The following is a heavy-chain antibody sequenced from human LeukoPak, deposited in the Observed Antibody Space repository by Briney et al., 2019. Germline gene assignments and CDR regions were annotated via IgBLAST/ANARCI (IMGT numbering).Heavy chain of an antibody. Sequence: SETLSLTCTVSGASISSYYWSWIRQPAGKGLEWIGRIYTSGSTNYNPSLKSRVTMSVDTSKNQFSLKRSSVTAADTAVYYCAREREDIKLMLYAYYFDYWGQGTLVTVSS. CDR3: AREREDIKLMLYAYYFDY. V-gene: IGHV4-4*07. J-gene: IGHJ4*02. CDR2: IYTSGST. CDR1: GASISSYY. D-gene: IGHD2-8*01.